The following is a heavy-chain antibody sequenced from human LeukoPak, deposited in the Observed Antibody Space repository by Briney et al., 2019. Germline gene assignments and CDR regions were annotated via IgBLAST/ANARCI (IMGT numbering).Heavy chain of an antibody. CDR2: FDPEDGET. J-gene: IGHJ4*02. CDR3: ATDPRAYCGGDCYYG. D-gene: IGHD2-21*02. V-gene: IGHV1-24*01. Sequence: ASVKVSCKVSGYTLTELSMHWVRQAPGKGLEWMGGFDPEDGETIYAQKFQGRVTMTEDASTDTAYMELGSLRSEDTAVYYCATDPRAYCGGDCYYGWGQGTLVTVSS. CDR1: GYTLTELS.